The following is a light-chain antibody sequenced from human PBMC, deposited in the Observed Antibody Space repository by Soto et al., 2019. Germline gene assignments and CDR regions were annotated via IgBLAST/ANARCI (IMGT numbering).Light chain of an antibody. CDR3: LQDHKSPLT. V-gene: IGKV1-6*01. CDR2: AAS. Sequence: QLTQSPSSLSASVGDRVTITCRAGQTISDYLNWYQQKPGTAPKLLIYAASTLQSGVPSRFSGSGSGTDFTLTITSLRPEDSATYYCLQDHKSPLTFGQGTKGGYQ. CDR1: QTISDY. J-gene: IGKJ1*01.